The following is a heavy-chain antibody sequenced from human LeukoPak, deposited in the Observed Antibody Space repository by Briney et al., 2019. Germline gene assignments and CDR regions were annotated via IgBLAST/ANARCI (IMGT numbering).Heavy chain of an antibody. CDR2: ISSSGSTI. V-gene: IGHV3-48*03. CDR3: ARDLLLWFGELSPTYYYYGMDV. J-gene: IGHJ6*02. CDR1: GFTFSSYE. D-gene: IGHD3-10*01. Sequence: GGSLRLSCAASGFTFSSYEMNWVRQAPGKGLEWVSYISSSGSTIYYADSVKGRFTISGDNAKNSLYLQMNSLRAEDTAVYYCARDLLLWFGELSPTYYYYGMDVWGQGTTVTVSS.